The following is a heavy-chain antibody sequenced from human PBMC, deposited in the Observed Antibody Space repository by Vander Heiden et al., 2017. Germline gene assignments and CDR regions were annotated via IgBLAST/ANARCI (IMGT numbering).Heavy chain of an antibody. CDR2: IWYDGRNT. CDR1: GFTFSGYG. D-gene: IGHD6-19*01. J-gene: IGHJ4*02. V-gene: IGHV3-33*01. Sequence: QVQLVESGGGVVQPGMSLRLYCAVSGFTFSGYGMHWVLQAPGKWLEWVAVIWYDGRNTYYADSVKGRFTISRDNSKNTLYLQMNNLRAEDTAVYYCARDRLKADYWGQGTLVTVSS. CDR3: ARDRLKADY.